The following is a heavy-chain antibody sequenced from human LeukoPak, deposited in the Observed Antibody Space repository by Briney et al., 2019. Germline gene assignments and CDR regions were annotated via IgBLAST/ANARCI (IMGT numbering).Heavy chain of an antibody. CDR2: INHSGST. Sequence: SSETLSLTCAVYGGSFSGYYWSWIRQPPGKGLEWIGEINHSGSTNYNPSLKSRVTISVDTSKNQFSLKLSSVTAADTAVYYCARGSWDFEFGEPWFDPWGQGTLVTVSS. D-gene: IGHD1-26*01. J-gene: IGHJ5*02. CDR1: GGSFSGYY. CDR3: ARGSWDFEFGEPWFDP. V-gene: IGHV4-34*01.